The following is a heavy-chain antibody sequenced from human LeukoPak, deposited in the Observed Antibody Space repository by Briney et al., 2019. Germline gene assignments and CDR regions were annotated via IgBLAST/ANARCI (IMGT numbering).Heavy chain of an antibody. CDR3: ARGAYYGSGSYQRGDY. CDR1: GGSISSSSYY. J-gene: IGHJ4*02. D-gene: IGHD3-10*01. CDR2: IYSGGST. Sequence: ETLSLTCTVSGGSISSSSYYWGWIRQPPGKGLEWVSVIYSGGSTYYADSVKGRFTISRDNSKNTVYLQMNSLRVEDTAVYYCARGAYYGSGSYQRGDYWGQGILVIVSS. V-gene: IGHV3-66*01.